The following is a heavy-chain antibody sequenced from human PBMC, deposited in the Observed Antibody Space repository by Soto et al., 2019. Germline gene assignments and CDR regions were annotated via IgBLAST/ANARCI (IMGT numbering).Heavy chain of an antibody. CDR2: IYSGGST. V-gene: IGHV3-53*01. CDR1: GFTVSSNY. CDR3: ARHITMDPLLVY. D-gene: IGHD3-10*01. J-gene: IGHJ4*02. Sequence: EVQLVESGGDLIQPGGSLRLCCAASGFTVSSNYMSWVRQAPGKGLEWVSVIYSGGSTYYADSVKGRFTISRDNSKNTLYLQMNSLRAEDTAVYYCARHITMDPLLVYWGQGTLVTVSS.